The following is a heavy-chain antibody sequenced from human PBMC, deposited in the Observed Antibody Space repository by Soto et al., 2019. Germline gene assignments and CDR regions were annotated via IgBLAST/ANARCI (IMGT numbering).Heavy chain of an antibody. J-gene: IGHJ4*02. V-gene: IGHV3-11*01. Sequence: RGSLLLSCASSVFAFSDHYMTWIRQAPGKGLDWVSYISGSGSTIYYTDSVKGRFTVSRDNAKNSVFLQMNSLRAEDTAVYYCASDQFHYASGYWGQGTMVTVSS. CDR3: ASDQFHYASGY. CDR2: ISGSGSTI. CDR1: VFAFSDHY. D-gene: IGHD3-10*01.